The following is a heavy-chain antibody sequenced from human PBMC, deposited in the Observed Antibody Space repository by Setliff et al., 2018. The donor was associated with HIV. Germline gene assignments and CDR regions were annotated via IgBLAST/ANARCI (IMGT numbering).Heavy chain of an antibody. D-gene: IGHD1-26*01. V-gene: IGHV7-4-1*02. CDR1: GYTFTTYA. J-gene: IGHJ3*02. CDR2: INTNTGNP. CDR3: ARGQSQGYAYSGSYGAFDI. Sequence: ASVKVSCKASGYTFTTYAMNWVRQAPGQGLEWMGWINTNTGNPTYAQGFTGRFVFSLDTSVSTAYLRISSLKAEDTALYYCARGQSQGYAYSGSYGAFDIWGQGTMVTVSS.